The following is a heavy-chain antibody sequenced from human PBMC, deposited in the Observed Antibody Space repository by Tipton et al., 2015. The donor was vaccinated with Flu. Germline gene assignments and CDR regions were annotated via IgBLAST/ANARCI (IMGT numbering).Heavy chain of an antibody. J-gene: IGHJ4*02. CDR3: ASIRYSYGPKVDC. V-gene: IGHV3-48*03. CDR2: ISSSGSTI. CDR1: GFTFSSYE. Sequence: SLRLSCAASGFTFSSYEMNWVRQAPGKGLEWVSYISSSGSTIYYADSVKGRFTISRDNAKNSLYLQMNSLRDEDTAVYYCASIRYSYGPKVDCWGQGTLVTVSS. D-gene: IGHD5-18*01.